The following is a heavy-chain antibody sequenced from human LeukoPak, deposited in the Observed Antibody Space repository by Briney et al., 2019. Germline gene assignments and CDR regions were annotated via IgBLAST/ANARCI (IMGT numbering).Heavy chain of an antibody. J-gene: IGHJ4*02. CDR3: AKGGTGYCSSTSCLYHFDY. D-gene: IGHD2-2*01. V-gene: IGHV3-23*01. CDR2: ITADST. Sequence: GGSLRLSCAASGFTFSTYAMSWVRQAPGKGLEWVSTITADSTYYADSVKGRFTISRDNSKNTLYLQTKSLRAEDTAVYYCAKGGTGYCSSTSCLYHFDYWGQGTLVTVSS. CDR1: GFTFSTYA.